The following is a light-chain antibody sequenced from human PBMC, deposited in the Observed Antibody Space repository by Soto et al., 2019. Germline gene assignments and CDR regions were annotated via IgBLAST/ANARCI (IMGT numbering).Light chain of an antibody. V-gene: IGKV1-6*01. Sequence: QMTQSPSSLSVSVGEKIIITCRASRDVGSDVSWYQQKPGQAPKLLIYAASNLYTGVPSRFSGSRSGTEFTLTISSLQPEDFASYYCLQDYGDSWTFGQGTKVDIK. CDR1: RDVGSD. CDR3: LQDYGDSWT. J-gene: IGKJ1*01. CDR2: AAS.